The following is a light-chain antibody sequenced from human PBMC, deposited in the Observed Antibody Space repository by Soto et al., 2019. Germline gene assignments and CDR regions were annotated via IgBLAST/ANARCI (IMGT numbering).Light chain of an antibody. V-gene: IGKV1-39*01. CDR1: QSISSY. CDR3: QQSYSTPTRT. Sequence: DIQMTQSPSSLSASVGDRVTITCRASQSISSYLNWYQQKPGKAPKLLIYAASSLQSGVPSRFSGSGSGTDFTLTISSPQPEDFATYYCQQSYSTPTRTFGQGTKVEIK. CDR2: AAS. J-gene: IGKJ1*01.